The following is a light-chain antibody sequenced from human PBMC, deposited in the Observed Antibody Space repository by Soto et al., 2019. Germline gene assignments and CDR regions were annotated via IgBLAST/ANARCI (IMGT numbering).Light chain of an antibody. CDR3: VQGTHWPIT. V-gene: IGKV1D-12*01. CDR2: TAS. CDR1: HGISSW. Sequence: DIQMTQSPSSVSASVGDRVTITCRASHGISSWLAWYQQKPGKAPNLLIYTASTLQTGVPSRFSGSGSGTDFTLKISRVEAEDVGVYYCVQGTHWPITFGQGTLLEIK. J-gene: IGKJ5*01.